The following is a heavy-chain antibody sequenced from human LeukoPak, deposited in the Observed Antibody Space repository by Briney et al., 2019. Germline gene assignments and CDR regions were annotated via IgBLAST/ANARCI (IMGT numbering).Heavy chain of an antibody. CDR3: ARRNSGYDGAFDI. CDR2: IIPIFGIA. Sequence: GSSVKVSCKASGGTFSSYAISWVRQAPGQGLEWMGRIIPIFGIANYAQKFQGRVTITADKSTSTACMELSSLRSEDTAVYYCARRNSGYDGAFDIWGQGTMVTVSS. CDR1: GGTFSSYA. J-gene: IGHJ3*02. D-gene: IGHD5-12*01. V-gene: IGHV1-69*04.